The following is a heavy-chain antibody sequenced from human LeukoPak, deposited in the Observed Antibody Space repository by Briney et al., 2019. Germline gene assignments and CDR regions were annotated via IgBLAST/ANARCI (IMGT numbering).Heavy chain of an antibody. CDR3: ARGVVVPAAIDY. Sequence: SETLSLTCTVSGGSISSYYWSWIRQPPGKGLEWIGYIYYSGSTNYNPSLKSRVTISVDTSKNQFSLKLSSVTAADTAMYYCARGVVVPAAIDYWGQGTLVSVSS. CDR1: GGSISSYY. D-gene: IGHD2-2*01. V-gene: IGHV4-59*01. CDR2: IYYSGST. J-gene: IGHJ4*02.